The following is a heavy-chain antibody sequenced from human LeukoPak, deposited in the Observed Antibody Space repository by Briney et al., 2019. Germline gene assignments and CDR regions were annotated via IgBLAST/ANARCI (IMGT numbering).Heavy chain of an antibody. J-gene: IGHJ5*02. Sequence: PSETLSLTCVVYGGSFSGYYWSWIRQPPGKGLEWIGEINHSGGTNYNPSLKSRVIMSVDTPKNQFPLKLSSVTAADTAVYYCARLKVPYTSGLAPWGQGTLVTVSS. CDR2: INHSGGT. CDR3: ARLKVPYTSGLAP. V-gene: IGHV4-34*01. CDR1: GGSFSGYY. D-gene: IGHD6-25*01.